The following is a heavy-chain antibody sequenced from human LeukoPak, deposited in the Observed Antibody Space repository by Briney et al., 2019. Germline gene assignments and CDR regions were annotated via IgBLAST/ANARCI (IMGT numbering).Heavy chain of an antibody. CDR3: ARRYTYGVDY. J-gene: IGHJ4*02. CDR1: GYTFTGYY. CDR2: INPNTGGT. D-gene: IGHD5-18*01. Sequence: ASVKVSCKASGYTFTGYYMHWVRQAPGQGLGWMGWINPNTGGTNYAPKFQGRVTMTRDTSISTAYMELSWLTSDDTAVYYCARRYTYGVDYWGQGTLVTVSS. V-gene: IGHV1-2*02.